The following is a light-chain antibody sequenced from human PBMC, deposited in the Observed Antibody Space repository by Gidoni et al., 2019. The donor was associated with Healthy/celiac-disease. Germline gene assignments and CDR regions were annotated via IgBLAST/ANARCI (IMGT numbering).Light chain of an antibody. CDR1: QSVSSSH. Sequence: EIVLTQSPGTLSLSPGEIATLSCRASQSVSSSHLAWYQQKPGQAPRLLIYGASSRATGIPDRFSGSGSGTDFTLTISRLEPEDFAVYYCQQYGSSPLTFGGXTKVEIK. CDR2: GAS. CDR3: QQYGSSPLT. V-gene: IGKV3-20*01. J-gene: IGKJ4*01.